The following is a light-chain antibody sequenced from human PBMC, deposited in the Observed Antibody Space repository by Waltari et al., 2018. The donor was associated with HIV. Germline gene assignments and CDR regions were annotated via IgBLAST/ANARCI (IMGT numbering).Light chain of an antibody. Sequence: QSALTQPPSVSGAPGQRVTISCTGTSSNIGTGSDVHWYQQLPGTAPKLPIYAKTTLPSGVPDRFSSSKSCTSASLAITGPQAEDEADYYGQSYDSRLSGSVFGGGTKLTVL. CDR2: AKT. CDR1: SSNIGTGSD. J-gene: IGLJ3*02. V-gene: IGLV1-40*01. CDR3: QSYDSRLSGSV.